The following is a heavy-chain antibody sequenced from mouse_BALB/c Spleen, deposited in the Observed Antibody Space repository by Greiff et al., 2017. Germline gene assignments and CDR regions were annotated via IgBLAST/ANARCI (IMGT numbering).Heavy chain of an antibody. D-gene: IGHD2-4*01. Sequence: EVKLMESGPGLVKPSQSLSLTCTVTGYSITSDYAWNWIRQFPGNKLEWMGYISYSGSTSYNPSLKSRISITRDTSKNQFFLQLNSVTTEDTATYYCARKGYDYDVYFDVWGAGTTVTVSS. V-gene: IGHV3-2*02. CDR1: GYSITSDYA. CDR3: ARKGYDYDVYFDV. CDR2: ISYSGST. J-gene: IGHJ1*01.